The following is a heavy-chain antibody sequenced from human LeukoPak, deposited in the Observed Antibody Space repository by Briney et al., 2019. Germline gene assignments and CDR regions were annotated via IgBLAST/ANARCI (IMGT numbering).Heavy chain of an antibody. CDR1: GYTFASYY. CDR3: ARAPPQYYFDY. Sequence: GASVKVSCKASGYTFASYYMHWVRQAPGQGLEWMGIINPSGGSTSYAQKFQGRVTMTRDTSTSTVYMELSSLRSEDTAVYYCARAPPQYYFDYWGQGTLVTVSS. J-gene: IGHJ4*02. V-gene: IGHV1-46*01. CDR2: INPSGGST.